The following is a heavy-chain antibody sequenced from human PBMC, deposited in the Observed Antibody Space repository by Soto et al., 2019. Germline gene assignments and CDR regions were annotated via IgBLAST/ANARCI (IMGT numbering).Heavy chain of an antibody. Sequence: QVQLVESGGGVVQPGRSLRLSCSASGFTFSTFAVHWVRQAPGKGLEWVAVISSDGYTKYYTDSVKGRFTISRDNSKNTLFIQMNGLRTEDTAMYYCARAPTSRLDYWGQGTLVTVSS. V-gene: IGHV3-30-3*01. CDR1: GFTFSTFA. J-gene: IGHJ4*02. CDR2: ISSDGYTK. CDR3: ARAPTSRLDY.